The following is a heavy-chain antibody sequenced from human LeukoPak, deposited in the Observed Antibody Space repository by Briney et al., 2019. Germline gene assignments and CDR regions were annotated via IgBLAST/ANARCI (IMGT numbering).Heavy chain of an antibody. CDR2: ISYDGSNK. CDR1: GFTFSSYG. Sequence: GGSLRLSCAASGFTFSSYGMHWVRQAPGKGLEWVAVISYDGSNKYYADSVKGRSTISRDNSKNTLYLQMNSLRAEDTAVYYCAALSGSFDYWGQGTLVTVSS. D-gene: IGHD3-3*01. V-gene: IGHV3-30*03. J-gene: IGHJ4*02. CDR3: AALSGSFDY.